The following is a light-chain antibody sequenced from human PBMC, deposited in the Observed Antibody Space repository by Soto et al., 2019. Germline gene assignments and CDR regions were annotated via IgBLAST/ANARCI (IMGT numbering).Light chain of an antibody. J-gene: IGLJ1*01. V-gene: IGLV2-14*01. CDR1: STDFGGYNY. Sequence: QSSLPQPASVSGSPGQSITIACTGTSTDFGGYNYVSWYQQHPGKAPKLIIYEVSNRPAWTSNRFSGSKSGYTASLTLSGLQAEDEADYYCSSYTSSSTYVFGTGTKVTVL. CDR3: SSYTSSSTYV. CDR2: EVS.